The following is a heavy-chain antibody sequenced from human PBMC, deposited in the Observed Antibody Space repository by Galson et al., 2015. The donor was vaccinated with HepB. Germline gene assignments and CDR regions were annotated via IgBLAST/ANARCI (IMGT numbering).Heavy chain of an antibody. Sequence: QSGAEVTKPGESLKISCKASGFIITSYWIGWVRQVPGKGLEWMGVIYPGDSETSYSPSLKGHVTFSADKSLGTAYLQWDNLKASDTAMYFCARKDPGTIYAFDIWGQGTMVTVSS. CDR1: GFIITSYW. J-gene: IGHJ3*02. V-gene: IGHV5-51*03. CDR3: ARKDPGTIYAFDI. CDR2: IYPGDSET. D-gene: IGHD1-7*01.